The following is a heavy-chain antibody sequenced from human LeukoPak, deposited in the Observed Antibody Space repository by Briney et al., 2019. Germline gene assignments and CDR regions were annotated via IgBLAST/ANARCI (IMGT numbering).Heavy chain of an antibody. CDR1: GGSISNYH. CDR3: ARVKYSSGSTSSWFDP. J-gene: IGHJ5*02. D-gene: IGHD3-10*01. Sequence: SETLSLTCTVSGGSISNYHWSWFRQPPGTGLEWIGYIEYSGGTTYNSSLKSRVTTSVDTSKNQFSLKLNSVTAADTAVYYCARVKYSSGSTSSWFDPWGQGTPVAVSS. CDR2: IEYSGGT. V-gene: IGHV4-59*08.